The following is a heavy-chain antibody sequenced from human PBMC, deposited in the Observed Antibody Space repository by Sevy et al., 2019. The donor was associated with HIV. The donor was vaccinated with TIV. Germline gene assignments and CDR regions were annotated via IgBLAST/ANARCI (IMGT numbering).Heavy chain of an antibody. CDR2: ISYDGSNK. CDR1: GFTFSSYG. V-gene: IGHV3-30*18. CDR3: AKDALLWFREVSAGMDV. Sequence: GESLKISCAASGFTFSSYGMHWVRQAPGKGLEWVAVISYDGSNKYYADSVKGRFTISRDNSKNTLYLQMNSLRAEDTAVYYCAKDALLWFREVSAGMDVWGQGTTVTVSS. J-gene: IGHJ6*02. D-gene: IGHD3-10*01.